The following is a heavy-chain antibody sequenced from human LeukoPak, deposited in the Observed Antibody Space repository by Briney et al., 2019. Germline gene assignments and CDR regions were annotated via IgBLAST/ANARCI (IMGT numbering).Heavy chain of an antibody. CDR2: IYYSGST. J-gene: IGHJ4*02. CDR3: ARWRWLQLGGPYYFDY. CDR1: GGSISSHY. Sequence: SETLSLTCTVSGGSISSHYWSWIRQPPGKGLEWIGYIYYSGSTNYNPSLKSRVTISVDTSKNQFSLKLSSVTAADTAVYYCARWRWLQLGGPYYFDYRGQGTLVTVSS. V-gene: IGHV4-59*11. D-gene: IGHD5-24*01.